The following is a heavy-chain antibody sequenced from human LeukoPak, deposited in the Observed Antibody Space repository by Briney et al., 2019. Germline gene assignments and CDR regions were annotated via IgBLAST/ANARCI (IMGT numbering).Heavy chain of an antibody. CDR3: ARDLSSTSNWELDY. Sequence: ASVKVSCKASGYTFIHYFIHWVRQAPGQGLEWMGRINSNSGGTEYTQKFQGRVTMTRDTSITTVYMELSSLTSDDTDVYYCARDLSSTSNWELDYWGQGTLVTVSS. J-gene: IGHJ4*02. CDR2: INSNSGGT. V-gene: IGHV1-2*05. D-gene: IGHD7-27*01. CDR1: GYTFIHYF.